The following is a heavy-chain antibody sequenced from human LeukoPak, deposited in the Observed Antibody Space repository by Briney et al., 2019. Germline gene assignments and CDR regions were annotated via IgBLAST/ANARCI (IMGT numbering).Heavy chain of an antibody. Sequence: SGTLSLTCAVSGCTISSSNWWSWVRQPPGQGLAWIGEIYHSGSTNYNPSLKSRVTISVDKSKNQFSLKLSSVTAADTAVYYCARFSGTMVRGVIRRWYFDLWGRGTLVTVSS. V-gene: IGHV4-4*02. J-gene: IGHJ2*01. CDR2: IYHSGST. CDR3: ARFSGTMVRGVIRRWYFDL. CDR1: GCTISSSNW. D-gene: IGHD3-10*01.